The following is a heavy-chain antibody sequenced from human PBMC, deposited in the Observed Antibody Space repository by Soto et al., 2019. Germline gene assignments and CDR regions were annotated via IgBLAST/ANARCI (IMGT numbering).Heavy chain of an antibody. V-gene: IGHV1-69*01. CDR1: GGTFSSYS. Sequence: QVQLVQSGAEVKKPGSSVKVSCKTSGGTFSSYSVSWVRQAPGQGLEWMGGIIPIFGIPTYAQKFQVRVTISADESTITASMELSGLRSEDTAIYYCTRGHGFNGASFDYWGQGTLVTVSS. CDR3: TRGHGFNGASFDY. D-gene: IGHD2-8*01. J-gene: IGHJ4*02. CDR2: IIPIFGIP.